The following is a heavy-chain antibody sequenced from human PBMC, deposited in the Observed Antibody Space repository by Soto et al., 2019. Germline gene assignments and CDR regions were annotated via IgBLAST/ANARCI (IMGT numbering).Heavy chain of an antibody. CDR3: ARADGGYDNRAFDI. Sequence: GASVKVSCKATGGTFSSYTISWVRQAPGQGLEWMGRIIPILGIANYAQKFQGRVTITADKSTSTAYMELSSLRSEDTAVYYCARADGGYDNRAFDIWGQGTMVTVSS. J-gene: IGHJ3*02. CDR1: GGTFSSYT. V-gene: IGHV1-69*02. CDR2: IIPILGIA. D-gene: IGHD5-12*01.